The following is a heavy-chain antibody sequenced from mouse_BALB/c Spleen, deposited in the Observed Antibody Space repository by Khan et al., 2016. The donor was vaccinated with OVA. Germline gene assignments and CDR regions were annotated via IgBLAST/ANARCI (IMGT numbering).Heavy chain of an antibody. Sequence: VQLQQSRPELVKPGASMKISCKASGYSFTDYTMNWVKQSHGKNLEWIGIINPYNGYTTYNQKFTGQATVTVHKSCSTAYMEILSLTTEDSAVYYCTRVNYHGSNSWFAYWGQGTLVTVSA. CDR1: GYSFTDYT. D-gene: IGHD1-1*01. CDR3: TRVNYHGSNSWFAY. CDR2: INPYNGYT. J-gene: IGHJ3*01. V-gene: IGHV1-18*01.